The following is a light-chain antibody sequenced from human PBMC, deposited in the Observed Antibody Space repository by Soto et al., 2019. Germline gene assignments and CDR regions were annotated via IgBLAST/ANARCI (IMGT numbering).Light chain of an antibody. Sequence: QSARTQPPSASGSPGQAVTSSCIGTSSDVGGYNYVSWYQQHPGKAPKLMIYEVSKRPSGVPDRFSGSKSGNTASLTVSGLQAEDEADYYGSSFAGSINYVFGPGTKVTVL. V-gene: IGLV2-8*01. CDR3: SSFAGSINYV. J-gene: IGLJ1*01. CDR2: EVS. CDR1: SSDVGGYNY.